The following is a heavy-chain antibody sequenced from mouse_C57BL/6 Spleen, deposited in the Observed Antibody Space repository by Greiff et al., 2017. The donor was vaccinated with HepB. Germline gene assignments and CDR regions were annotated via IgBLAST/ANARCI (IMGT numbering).Heavy chain of an antibody. J-gene: IGHJ4*01. D-gene: IGHD1-1*01. CDR1: GFTFSSYA. V-gene: IGHV5-9-1*02. CDR2: ISSGGDYI. CDR3: TRVYYGSSYYAMDY. Sequence: VQLKESGEGLVKPGGSLKLSCAASGFTFSSYAMSWVRQTPEKRLEWVAYISSGGDYIYYADTVKGRFTISRDNARNTLYLQISSLKSEETAMYYCTRVYYGSSYYAMDYWGQGTSVTVSS.